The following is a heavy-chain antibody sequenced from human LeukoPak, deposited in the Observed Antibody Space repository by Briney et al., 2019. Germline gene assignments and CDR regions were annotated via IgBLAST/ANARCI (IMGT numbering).Heavy chain of an antibody. CDR2: IYYSGST. CDR1: GGSISSGDYY. Sequence: SETLSLTCTVSGGSISSGDYYWSWIRQPPGKGLEWIGYIYYSGSTYYNPSLKSRVTISVDTSKNQFSLKLSSVTAADTAVYYCASEGLAVAGSFAYWGQGALVSVSS. CDR3: ASEGLAVAGSFAY. D-gene: IGHD6-19*01. J-gene: IGHJ4*02. V-gene: IGHV4-30-4*01.